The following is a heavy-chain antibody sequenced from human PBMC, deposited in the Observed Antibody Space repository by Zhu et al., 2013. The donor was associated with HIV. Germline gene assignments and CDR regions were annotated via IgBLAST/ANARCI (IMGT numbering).Heavy chain of an antibody. CDR2: INPNGGGT. D-gene: IGHD3-3*01. CDR1: GYSFTDYY. J-gene: IGHJ4*02. CDR3: AIRVARRFDY. V-gene: IGHV1-2*02. Sequence: QVQLVQPEAEMKRPGASVKVSCKASGYSFTDYYMHWVRQAPGQGLEWMGWINPNGGGTNFAQKFQGRVTMTRDTSISTAYMELSRLKSDDTAVYYCAIRVARRFDYWGQGTLVTVSS.